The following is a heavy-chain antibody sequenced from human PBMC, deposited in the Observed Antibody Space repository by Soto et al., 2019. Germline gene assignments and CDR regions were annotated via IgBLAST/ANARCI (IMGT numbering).Heavy chain of an antibody. CDR1: GFTFSSYA. J-gene: IGHJ4*02. V-gene: IGHV3-23*01. CDR3: AFNSGSGSYYFDY. Sequence: EVQLLESGGGLVQPGGSLRLSCAASGFTFSSYAMWWVRQAPGKGLECVSAISGGGETTYYADSVKGRFTISRDKSKHRLYLQMNSLRAEDTVVYDCAFNSGSGSYYFDYWGQGTLVTVSS. D-gene: IGHD3-10*01. CDR2: ISGGGETT.